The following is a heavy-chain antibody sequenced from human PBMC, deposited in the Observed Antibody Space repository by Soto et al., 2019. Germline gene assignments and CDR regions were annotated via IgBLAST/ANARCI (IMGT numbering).Heavy chain of an antibody. CDR1: GYTFTSYD. J-gene: IGHJ6*03. D-gene: IGHD2-15*01. Sequence: ASVKVSCKASGYTFTSYDINWVRQATGQGLERMGWMNPNSVNTCYVQKFQGRVTMTRNTSISTAYMELSSLRSEDTAVYYCARGPGLYCSGGSCSARRNYYYYYMDVWGKGTTVTVSS. V-gene: IGHV1-8*01. CDR3: ARGPGLYCSGGSCSARRNYYYYYMDV. CDR2: MNPNSVNT.